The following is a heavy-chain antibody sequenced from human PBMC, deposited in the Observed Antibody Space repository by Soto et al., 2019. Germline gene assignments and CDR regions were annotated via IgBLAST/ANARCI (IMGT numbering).Heavy chain of an antibody. CDR2: IYYSGST. CDR1: GGSISSGDYY. J-gene: IGHJ4*02. V-gene: IGHV4-31*03. CDR3: ASLPWGGLSSGWSFDY. D-gene: IGHD6-19*01. Sequence: SETLSLTCTVSGGSISSGDYYWSWIRQHPGKGLEWIGYIYYSGSTYYNPSLKSRVTISVDTSKNQFSLKLSSVTAADTAVYYCASLPWGGLSSGWSFDYWGQGTLVTAPQ.